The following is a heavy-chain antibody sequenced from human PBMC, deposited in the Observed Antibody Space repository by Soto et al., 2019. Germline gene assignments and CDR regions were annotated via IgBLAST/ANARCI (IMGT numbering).Heavy chain of an antibody. CDR3: ASQREGSTSPFDY. Sequence: NVPLTCSVLQVSLIHSHLYSACLLQPPGKGLEWIGNFQKSGGTDYDPSLKSRLSMSGETSKNEFSLKLSSVTAADTAVYYCASQREGSTSPFDYWGQGTPGTGS. CDR1: QVSLIHSHLY. J-gene: IGHJ4*02. V-gene: IGHV4-39*01. D-gene: IGHD2-15*01. CDR2: FQKSGGT.